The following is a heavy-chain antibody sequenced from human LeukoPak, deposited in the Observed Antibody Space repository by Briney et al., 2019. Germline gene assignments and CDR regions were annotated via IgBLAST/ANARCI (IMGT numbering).Heavy chain of an antibody. Sequence: GGSLRLSCAASGFIFTTYGMDWVRQAPGKGLEWVAYIRFDGSQKYYSDSVKGRFTISRDNSMNTLDLQLRSLRVEDTAMYYCVKDWIAVAERDHWGQGAQVTVSS. CDR3: VKDWIAVAERDH. D-gene: IGHD6-19*01. CDR1: GFIFTTYG. V-gene: IGHV3-30*02. J-gene: IGHJ1*01. CDR2: IRFDGSQK.